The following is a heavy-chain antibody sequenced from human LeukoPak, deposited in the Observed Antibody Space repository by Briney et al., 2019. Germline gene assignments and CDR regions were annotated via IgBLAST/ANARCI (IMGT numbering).Heavy chain of an antibody. Sequence: GGSLRLSCAASGFTFSSYWMHLVRQAPGKGLVWVSRINSDGSSTSYADSVKGRFAISRDNAENTLYLQMNSLRAEDTAVYYCARDYGEGGYYFDYWGQGTLVTVSS. CDR3: ARDYGEGGYYFDY. J-gene: IGHJ4*02. CDR1: GFTFSSYW. D-gene: IGHD4-17*01. CDR2: INSDGSST. V-gene: IGHV3-74*01.